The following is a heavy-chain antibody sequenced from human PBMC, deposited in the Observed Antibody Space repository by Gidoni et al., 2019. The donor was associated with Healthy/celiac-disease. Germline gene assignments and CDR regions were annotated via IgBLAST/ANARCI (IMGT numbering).Heavy chain of an antibody. CDR1: GGPFSSSSYY. CDR3: ARGSLELTYYYDSSGYYYDY. V-gene: IGHV4-39*01. D-gene: IGHD3-22*01. J-gene: IGHJ4*02. Sequence: QLQLQESGPGLVMPSETLSLPCPVSGGPFSSSSYYWGWIRQPPGKGLEWIGSIDYSGSTYYNPSLKSRVTISVDTSKNQFSLKLSSVTAADTAVYYCARGSLELTYYYDSSGYYYDYWGQGTLVTVSS. CDR2: IDYSGST.